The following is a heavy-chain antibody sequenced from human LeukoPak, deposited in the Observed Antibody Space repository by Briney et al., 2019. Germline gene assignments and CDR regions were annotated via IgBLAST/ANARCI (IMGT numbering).Heavy chain of an antibody. CDR3: ARAPFIQSDYGGSFDY. CDR1: GYSISSGHY. D-gene: IGHD4-23*01. Sequence: SETLSLTCTVSGYSISSGHYWGWIRQPPGKGLEWIGSIFHSGSTYYNPSLKSRVTISVDTSKNQFSLKLSSVTAADTAAYYCARAPFIQSDYGGSFDYWGQGTLVTVSS. CDR2: IFHSGST. J-gene: IGHJ4*02. V-gene: IGHV4-38-2*02.